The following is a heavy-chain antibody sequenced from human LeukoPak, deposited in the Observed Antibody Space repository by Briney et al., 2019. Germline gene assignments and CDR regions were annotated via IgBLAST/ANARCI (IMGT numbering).Heavy chain of an antibody. J-gene: IGHJ2*01. CDR2: ITNGAAGT. V-gene: IGHV3-23*01. CDR3: ARAGGSYGVDWYFDL. CDR1: GFTFSNYA. Sequence: GGSLRLSCAASGFTFSNYAMTWVRQAPGQGLEWVSTITNGAAGTFYADSVKGQFTISRDNSKNTLYLQMNSLRAEDTAVYYCARAGGSYGVDWYFDLWGRGTLVTVSS. D-gene: IGHD1-26*01.